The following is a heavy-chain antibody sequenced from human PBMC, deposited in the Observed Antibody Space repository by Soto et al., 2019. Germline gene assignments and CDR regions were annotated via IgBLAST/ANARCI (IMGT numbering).Heavy chain of an antibody. J-gene: IGHJ6*02. CDR3: AKDMGDDILTGYYCESPSCWGMDV. CDR2: ISYDGSNK. D-gene: IGHD3-9*01. CDR1: GFTFSSYG. Sequence: QVQLVESGGGVVQPGRSLRLSCAASGFTFSSYGMHWVRQAPGKGLEWVAVISYDGSNKYYADSVKGRFTISRDNSKNTLXXQXNXXRAEDTAVYYCAKDMGDDILTGYYCESPSCWGMDVWGQGTTVTVSS. V-gene: IGHV3-30*18.